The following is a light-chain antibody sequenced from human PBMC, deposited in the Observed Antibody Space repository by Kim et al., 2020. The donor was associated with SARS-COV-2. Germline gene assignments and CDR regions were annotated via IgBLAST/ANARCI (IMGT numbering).Light chain of an antibody. CDR2: DAS. CDR3: QQHGAWPLT. CDR1: ESVGTF. Sequence: GPQGERAALACRTSESVGTFFAWYQQKPGQAPIPLILDASNRATGVPARFNGGGSGTEFTLTISSLQSDDFAVYYCQQHGAWPLTFGGGTKVDIK. V-gene: IGKV3-15*01. J-gene: IGKJ4*01.